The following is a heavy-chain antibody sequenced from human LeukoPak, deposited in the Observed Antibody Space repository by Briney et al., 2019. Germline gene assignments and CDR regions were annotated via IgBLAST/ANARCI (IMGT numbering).Heavy chain of an antibody. CDR2: ISYSGTT. CDR3: ARGDDYKSTLFDY. V-gene: IGHV4-59*01. J-gene: IGHJ4*02. CDR1: GGSISSYY. D-gene: IGHD5-12*01. Sequence: PSETLSLTCTVSGGSISSYYWNWIRQPLAKGLEWIGDISYSGTTNYNPSLKSRVTISVDTSKKQFSLKLTSATAADTAVYYCARGDDYKSTLFDYWGQGTLVTVSS.